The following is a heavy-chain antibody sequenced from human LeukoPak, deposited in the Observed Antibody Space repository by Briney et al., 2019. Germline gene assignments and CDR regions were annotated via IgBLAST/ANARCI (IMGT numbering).Heavy chain of an antibody. J-gene: IGHJ4*02. CDR1: GYRFTSYW. CDR2: IDPSDSYT. Sequence: GASLRISFQGSGYRFTSYWISWVRPMPGKGLEWMGRIDPSDSYTNYSPSFQGHVTISAEKSISTAYLQWSSLKASDTAMYCFASQLCSSGWVDYWGQGTLVTVSS. V-gene: IGHV5-10-1*01. CDR3: ASQLCSSGWVDY. D-gene: IGHD6-19*01.